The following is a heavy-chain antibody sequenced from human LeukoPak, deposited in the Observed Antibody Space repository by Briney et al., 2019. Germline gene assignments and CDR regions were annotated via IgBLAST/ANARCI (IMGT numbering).Heavy chain of an antibody. CDR1: GGSFSGYY. J-gene: IGHJ4*02. CDR3: ARGGPKSRWLLRYFDY. CDR2: INHSGST. V-gene: IGHV4-34*01. Sequence: PSETLSLTCAVYGGSFSGYYWSWIRQPPGKGLEWIGEINHSGSTNYNPSLKSRVTTSVDTSKNQFSLKLSSVTAADTAVYYCARGGPKSRWLLRYFDYWGQGTLVTVSS. D-gene: IGHD3-22*01.